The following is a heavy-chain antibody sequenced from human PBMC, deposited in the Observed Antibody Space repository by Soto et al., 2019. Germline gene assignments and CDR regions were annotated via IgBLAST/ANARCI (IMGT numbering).Heavy chain of an antibody. CDR1: GGTFSSYT. J-gene: IGHJ5*02. CDR2: IIPILGIA. CDR3: AREEERDNWFDP. Sequence: SVTVSCQASGGTFSSYTISWVRQAPGQGLEWMGRIIPILGIANYAQKFQGRVTITADKSTSTAYMELSSLRSEDTAVYYCAREEERDNWFDPWGQGTLVTVSS. V-gene: IGHV1-69*04. D-gene: IGHD1-26*01.